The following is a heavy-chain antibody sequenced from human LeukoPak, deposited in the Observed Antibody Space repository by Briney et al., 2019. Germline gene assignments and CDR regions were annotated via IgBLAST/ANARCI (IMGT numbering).Heavy chain of an antibody. CDR2: INHSGST. CDR1: GGSFSGYY. D-gene: IGHD2-15*01. J-gene: IGHJ4*02. V-gene: IGHV4-34*01. CDR3: ARGSKNVVNIVVVVAATKPYFDY. Sequence: SETLSLTCAVYGGSFSGYYWSWIRQPPGKGLEWIGEINHSGSTNYNPSLKSRVTISVDTSKNQFSLKLSSVTAADTAVYYCARGSKNVVNIVVVVAATKPYFDYWGQGTLVTVSS.